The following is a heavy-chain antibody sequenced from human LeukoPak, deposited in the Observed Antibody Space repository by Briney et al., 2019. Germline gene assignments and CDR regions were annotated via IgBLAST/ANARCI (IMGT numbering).Heavy chain of an antibody. CDR3: ARLSDSSGYYPHRYFDY. D-gene: IGHD3-22*01. Sequence: ASVKVSCKASGYTFTGYYMHWVRQAPGQGLEWMGRLNPNSGGTNYAQKFQGRVTMTRDTSISTAYMELSRLRSDDTAVYYCARLSDSSGYYPHRYFDYWGQGTLVTVSS. J-gene: IGHJ4*02. CDR1: GYTFTGYY. CDR2: LNPNSGGT. V-gene: IGHV1-2*06.